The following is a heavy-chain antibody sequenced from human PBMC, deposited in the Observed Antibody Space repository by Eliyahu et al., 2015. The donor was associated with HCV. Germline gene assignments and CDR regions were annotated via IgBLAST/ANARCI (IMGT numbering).Heavy chain of an antibody. CDR1: GFNFNNAW. Sequence: EVQLVESGGGLVKPGGSLRLSCAASGFNFNNAWMSWVRXAPGKGLEWIGRIKSKTDGGTTYYAAPVKGRFTISRDDSKNTVYLQMNSLKTEDTAVYFCTAAVHDPFFDCWGQGNLVTVSS. CDR3: TAAVHDPFFDC. J-gene: IGHJ4*02. D-gene: IGHD1-1*01. V-gene: IGHV3-15*01. CDR2: IKSKTDGGTT.